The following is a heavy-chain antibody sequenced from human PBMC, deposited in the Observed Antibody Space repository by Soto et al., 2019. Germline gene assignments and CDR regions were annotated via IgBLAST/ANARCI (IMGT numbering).Heavy chain of an antibody. CDR3: AQSVGAIDSDYYYYGMDV. CDR1: GGTFSSYA. CDR2: IIPIFGTA. J-gene: IGHJ6*02. D-gene: IGHD1-26*01. V-gene: IGHV1-69*13. Sequence: SVKVSCKASGGTFSSYAISWVRQAPGQGLEWMGGIIPIFGTANYAQKFQGRVTITADESTSTPYMELSSLRSEDTAVYYCAQSVGAIDSDYYYYGMDVWGQGTTVTVSS.